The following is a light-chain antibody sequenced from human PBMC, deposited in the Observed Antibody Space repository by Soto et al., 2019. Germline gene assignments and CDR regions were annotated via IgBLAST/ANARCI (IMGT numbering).Light chain of an antibody. CDR3: QSHDSSLHASV. V-gene: IGLV1-40*01. CDR2: GNT. J-gene: IGLJ1*01. CDR1: SSNIGAGYD. Sequence: QSVLTQPPSVSGAPGQRVTISCTGSSSNIGAGYDVHWYLQLPGTAPRLLINGNTNRPSGVPDRFSGSKSGSSASLAITGLQAEDEADYYCQSHDSSLHASVFGTGTKVTVL.